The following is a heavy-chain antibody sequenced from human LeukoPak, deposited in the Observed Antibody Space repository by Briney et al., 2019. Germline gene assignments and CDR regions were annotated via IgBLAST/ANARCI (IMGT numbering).Heavy chain of an antibody. V-gene: IGHV4-59*01. CDR2: IHYRGST. J-gene: IGHJ4*02. D-gene: IGHD3-22*01. Sequence: SETLSLTCTVSGGSISGYHWSWIRQSPGRGLEWMGYIHYRGSTDYNPSLKSRVTMSVDTSKNQCSLKLSSVTAADAAVYYCVREGYDSSGYFLDYWGQGTLVTVSS. CDR1: GGSISGYH. CDR3: VREGYDSSGYFLDY.